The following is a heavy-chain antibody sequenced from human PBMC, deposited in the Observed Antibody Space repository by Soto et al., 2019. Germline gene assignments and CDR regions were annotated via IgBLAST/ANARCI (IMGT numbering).Heavy chain of an antibody. J-gene: IGHJ6*02. CDR1: GFTFESYG. Sequence: QVQVVESGGGVVQPGRALRLSCAASGFTFESYGMHWVRQAPGKGLEWVAVISYDGSQTYYGDSVKGRISISRDNSKNILSLQMNSLRGDDSAVYYCARDSRPLDQYYYYGMDVWGQGTTVTVSS. CDR2: ISYDGSQT. D-gene: IGHD1-1*01. CDR3: ARDSRPLDQYYYYGMDV. V-gene: IGHV3-30*03.